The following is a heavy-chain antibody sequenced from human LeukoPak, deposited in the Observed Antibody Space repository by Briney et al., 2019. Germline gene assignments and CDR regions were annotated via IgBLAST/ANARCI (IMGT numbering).Heavy chain of an antibody. V-gene: IGHV4-59*01. J-gene: IGHJ4*02. CDR1: GGSIRSYY. Sequence: PSETLSLTCTVSGGSIRSYYWSWFRQPPGKGLEWIAYISNTGSTKYNPSLRSRVTISVDTSKNQFSLKLSSVTAADTAVYYCARAVVDYTFDYWGQGALVTVSS. CDR3: ARAVVDYTFDY. CDR2: ISNTGST. D-gene: IGHD4-11*01.